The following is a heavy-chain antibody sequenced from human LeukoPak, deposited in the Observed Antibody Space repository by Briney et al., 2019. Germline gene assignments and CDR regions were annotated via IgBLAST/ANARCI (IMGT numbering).Heavy chain of an antibody. CDR3: ARDYYDSSGYYVTPDY. V-gene: IGHV4-39*07. CDR1: GGSISSSTYY. Sequence: TSETLSLTCIVSGGSISSSTYYWGWIRQPPGKGLEYIGSIYYTGSTYYNPSLKSRVTISVDTSKNQFSLKLSSVTAADTAVYYCARDYYDSSGYYVTPDYWGQGTLVTVSS. J-gene: IGHJ4*02. CDR2: IYYTGST. D-gene: IGHD3-22*01.